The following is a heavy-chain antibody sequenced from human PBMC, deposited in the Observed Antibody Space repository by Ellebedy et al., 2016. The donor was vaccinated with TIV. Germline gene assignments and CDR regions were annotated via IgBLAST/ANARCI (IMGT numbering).Heavy chain of an antibody. J-gene: IGHJ5*02. V-gene: IGHV1-2*04. CDR2: INPNSGGT. D-gene: IGHD3-16*01. CDR3: ARDRGGHWFDP. CDR1: GYTFTSYD. Sequence: ASVKVSXXASGYTFTSYDINWVRQAPGQGLEWMGWINPNSGGTNYAQKFQGWVTMTRDTSISTAYMELSRLRSDDTAVYYCARDRGGHWFDPWGQGTLVTVSS.